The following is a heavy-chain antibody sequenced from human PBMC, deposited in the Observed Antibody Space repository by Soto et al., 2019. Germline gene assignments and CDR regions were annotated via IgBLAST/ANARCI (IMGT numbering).Heavy chain of an antibody. Sequence: SETLSLTCTVSGGSITSSYWSWIRRPPGKGLEWIAYIYETGISGYTPSTSYNPALKSRVTMSVDTSKSQFSLKLTSVTAADTAVYYCARGEDAFFYYGLDVWGQGITVTVSS. V-gene: IGHV4-59*01. CDR3: ARGEDAFFYYGLDV. CDR1: GGSITSSY. J-gene: IGHJ6*02. CDR2: IYETGISGYTPST.